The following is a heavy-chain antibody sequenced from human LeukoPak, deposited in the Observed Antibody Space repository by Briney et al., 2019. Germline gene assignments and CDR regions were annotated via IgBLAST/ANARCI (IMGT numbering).Heavy chain of an antibody. J-gene: IGHJ4*02. CDR1: GGSISSSSSY. Sequence: SETLSLTCTVSGGSISSSSSYWGWIRQPPGKGLEWIGSIYYSGSTYYNPSLKSRVTISVDTSKNQFSLKLSSVTAADTAVYYCARGRDGYNDQFDYWGQGTLVTVSS. V-gene: IGHV4-39*07. CDR3: ARGRDGYNDQFDY. CDR2: IYYSGST. D-gene: IGHD5-12*01.